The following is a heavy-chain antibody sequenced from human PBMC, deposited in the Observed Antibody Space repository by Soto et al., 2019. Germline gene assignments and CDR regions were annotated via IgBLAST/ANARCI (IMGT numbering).Heavy chain of an antibody. V-gene: IGHV3-9*01. CDR3: AISQDRGGRTTFIY. CDR1: GFTFDDNA. D-gene: IGHD3-16*01. Sequence: PGGSLRLSCAVSGFTFDDNAMHWVRQAPEKGLEWVSGINWKSDIGYADSVKGCFTISRDNAENSLYLQMNSLRAEDTALYYCAISQDRGGRTTFIYWGQGTQVTAPQ. CDR2: INWKSDI. J-gene: IGHJ4*02.